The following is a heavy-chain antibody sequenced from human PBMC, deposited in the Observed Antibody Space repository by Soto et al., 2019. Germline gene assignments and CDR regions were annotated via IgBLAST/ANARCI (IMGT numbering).Heavy chain of an antibody. CDR2: ISGYNGNT. V-gene: IGHV1-18*01. D-gene: IGHD6-13*01. CDR1: GYTFTNYG. J-gene: IGHJ5*02. Sequence: ASVKVSCKASGYTFTNYGISWVRQAPGQGLEWMGWISGYNGNTNYAQKLQGRVTMTTDTSTSTAYMELRSLRSDDTAVYYCAKVGPYRSTWHNWFDPWGQRTLVTVSS. CDR3: AKVGPYRSTWHNWFDP.